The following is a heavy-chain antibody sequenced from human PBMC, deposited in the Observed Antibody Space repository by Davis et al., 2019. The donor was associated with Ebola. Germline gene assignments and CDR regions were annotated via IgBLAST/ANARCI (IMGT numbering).Heavy chain of an antibody. Sequence: ASVKVSCKASGYTFTSYGISWVRQAPGQGLEWMGWISAYNGNTNYAQKLQGRVTMTTDTSTSTAYMELRSLRSDDTAVYYCAGGGYYSISVVVYYYGMDVWGQGTTVTVSS. J-gene: IGHJ6*02. CDR1: GYTFTSYG. CDR3: AGGGYYSISVVVYYYGMDV. V-gene: IGHV1-18*01. CDR2: ISAYNGNT. D-gene: IGHD3-22*01.